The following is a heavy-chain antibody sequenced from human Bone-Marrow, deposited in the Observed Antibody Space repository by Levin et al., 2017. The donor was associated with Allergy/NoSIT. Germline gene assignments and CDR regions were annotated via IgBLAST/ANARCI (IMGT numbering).Heavy chain of an antibody. Sequence: GGSLRLSCAASGFSFTNVWMTWVRQAPGKGLEWVGRIKSETDGGTIDYAAPVKGRFTISRDDARSTLNLQMNSLKTEDTAVYYCTTEVWARSIRDDYWGQGTLVTVSS. CDR3: TTEVWARSIRDDY. D-gene: IGHD2-21*01. V-gene: IGHV3-15*01. CDR1: GFSFTNVW. CDR2: IKSETDGGTI. J-gene: IGHJ4*02.